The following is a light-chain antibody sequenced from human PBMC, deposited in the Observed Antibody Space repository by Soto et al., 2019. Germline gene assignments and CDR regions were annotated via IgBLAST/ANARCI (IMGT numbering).Light chain of an antibody. CDR2: SND. V-gene: IGLV1-44*01. J-gene: IGLJ2*01. Sequence: QSVLTQSPSASGTPGPRVSISCSGSSSNIGGNPVNWYHQVPGTAPKLLIYSNDQRPSGVPDRFSGSKSGTSASLAISGLQSEDEADFFCAVWDDSLNAVLFGGGTKLTVL. CDR3: AVWDDSLNAVL. CDR1: SSNIGGNP.